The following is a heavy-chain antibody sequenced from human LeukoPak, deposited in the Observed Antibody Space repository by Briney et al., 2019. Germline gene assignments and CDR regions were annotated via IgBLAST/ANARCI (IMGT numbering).Heavy chain of an antibody. CDR2: IYYSGNT. CDR1: GGSISSGGYY. CDR3: AREGLSGYWFDP. Sequence: SETLSLTCTVSGGSISSGGYYWSWIRQHPGKGLEWIGYIYYSGNTYYNPSLKSRITISVDTSKNQFSLKLSSVTAADTAVYYCAREGLSGYWFDPWGQGTLVTVSP. D-gene: IGHD3-3*01. J-gene: IGHJ5*02. V-gene: IGHV4-31*03.